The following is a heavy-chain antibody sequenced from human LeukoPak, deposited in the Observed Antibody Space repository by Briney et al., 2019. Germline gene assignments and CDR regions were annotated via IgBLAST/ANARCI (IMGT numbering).Heavy chain of an antibody. D-gene: IGHD3-10*01. CDR1: GGSISSGGYY. CDR3: AKDQDTYYYGSGAPGTDY. CDR2: ISGSGGST. J-gene: IGHJ4*02. Sequence: LSLTCTVSGGSISSGGYYWSWIRQPPGKGLEWVSAISGSGGSTYYADSVKGQFTISRDNSKNTLYLQMNSLRAEDTAVYYCAKDQDTYYYGSGAPGTDYWGQGTLVTISS. V-gene: IGHV3-23*01.